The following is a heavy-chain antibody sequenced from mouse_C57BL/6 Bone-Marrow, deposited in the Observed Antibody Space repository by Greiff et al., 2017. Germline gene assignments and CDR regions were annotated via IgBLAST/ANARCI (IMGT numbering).Heavy chain of an antibody. J-gene: IGHJ2*01. D-gene: IGHD1-1*01. CDR2: IDPENGDT. V-gene: IGHV14-4*01. CDR1: GFNIKDDY. CDR3: TTFPLITTVVATDYFDY. Sequence: EVHLVESGAELVRPGASVKLSCTASGFNIKDDYMHWVKQRPEQGLEWIGWIDPENGDTEYASKFQGKATITADTSSNTAYLQLRSLTSEDTAVYYCTTFPLITTVVATDYFDYWGQGTTLTVSS.